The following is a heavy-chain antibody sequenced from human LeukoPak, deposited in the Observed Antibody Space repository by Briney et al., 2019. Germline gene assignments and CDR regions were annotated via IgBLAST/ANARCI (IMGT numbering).Heavy chain of an antibody. J-gene: IGHJ4*02. V-gene: IGHV4-39*01. CDR3: ARQTGSGLFILP. D-gene: IGHD3/OR15-3a*01. CDR2: IYYSGNT. CDR1: GDSISSSNSY. Sequence: KPSETLSLTCTVSGDSISSSNSYWGWIRQPPGKGLEWIGSIYYSGNTYYNASLKSRVSISVDTSKNQFSLRLTSVTAADTAAYYCARQTGSGLFILPGGQGTLVTVSS.